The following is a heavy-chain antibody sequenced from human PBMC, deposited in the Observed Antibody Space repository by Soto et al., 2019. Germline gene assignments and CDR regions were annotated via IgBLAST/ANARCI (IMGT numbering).Heavy chain of an antibody. CDR2: ISGSGDNT. J-gene: IGHJ6*03. Sequence: GGSLRLSCAASGFTFSSYAMSWVRQAPGKGLEWVSGISGSGDNTYYADSVKGRFTISRDSSTNTLYLQMNSLRVEDTAIYYCAKGLKRLDYNYYYMDVWGKGTTVTVSS. V-gene: IGHV3-23*01. CDR1: GFTFSSYA. CDR3: AKGLKRLDYNYYYMDV.